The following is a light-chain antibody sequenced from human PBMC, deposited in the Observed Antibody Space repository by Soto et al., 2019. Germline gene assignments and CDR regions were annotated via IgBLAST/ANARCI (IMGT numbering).Light chain of an antibody. Sequence: QSALTQPASVSGSPGQSITISCTGTSSDIGAYNYVSWYQQFPGKAPKLMIYDVTNRPSGVSNRFSGSKSGNTASLTISGLQAEDEADYYCSSYTTSTSFILFGGGTKLTVL. CDR2: DVT. CDR1: SSDIGAYNY. J-gene: IGLJ2*01. V-gene: IGLV2-14*03. CDR3: SSYTTSTSFIL.